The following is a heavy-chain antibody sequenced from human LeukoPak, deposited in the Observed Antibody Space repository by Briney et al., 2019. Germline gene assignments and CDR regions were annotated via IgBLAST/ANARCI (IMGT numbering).Heavy chain of an antibody. CDR3: ARGGGNDYKYNAFDI. CDR2: ISSSGSSK. J-gene: IGHJ3*02. D-gene: IGHD4-11*01. Sequence: GGSLRLSCAASGFTFSSHEMNWVRQAPGKGLECVSYISSSGSSKYYADSVKGRFTISRDNAKTSLYLQMNSLRAEDPAVYYCARGGGNDYKYNAFDIWGQGTMVTVSS. V-gene: IGHV3-48*03. CDR1: GFTFSSHE.